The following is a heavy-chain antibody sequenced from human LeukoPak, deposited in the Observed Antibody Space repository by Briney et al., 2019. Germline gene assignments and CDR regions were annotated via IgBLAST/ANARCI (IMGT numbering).Heavy chain of an antibody. Sequence: GGSLRLSCAASGFTFSSYGMNWVRQAPGKGLEWVSSISSSSSYIYYADSVKGRFTISRDNAKNSLYLQMNSLRAEDTAVYYCARAETSGSYYYWGQGTLVTVSS. CDR1: GFTFSSYG. V-gene: IGHV3-21*01. CDR3: ARAETSGSYYY. D-gene: IGHD1-26*01. J-gene: IGHJ4*02. CDR2: ISSSSSYI.